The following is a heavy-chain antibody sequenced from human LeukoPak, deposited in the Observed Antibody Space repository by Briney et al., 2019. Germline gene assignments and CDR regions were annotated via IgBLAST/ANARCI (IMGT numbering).Heavy chain of an antibody. CDR1: GFTFSSYG. J-gene: IGHJ4*02. V-gene: IGHV3-30*03. CDR2: ISYDGSNK. CDR3: RDPFDY. Sequence: GGSLRLSCAASGFTFSSYGMHWVRQAPGKGLEWVAVISYDGSNKYYADSVKGRFTISRDNSKNTLYLQMNSLRGEDTAVYYCRDPFDYWGQGTLVTVSS.